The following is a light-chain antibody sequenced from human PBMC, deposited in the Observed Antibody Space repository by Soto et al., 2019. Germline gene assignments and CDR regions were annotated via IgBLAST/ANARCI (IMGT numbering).Light chain of an antibody. CDR1: SSDVGAYNY. J-gene: IGLJ3*02. CDR2: EVS. V-gene: IGLV2-14*03. CDR3: SSYTRSTTWV. Sequence: QSALTQPASVSGSPGQSITLSCTGTSSDVGAYNYVSWFQQHPGNAPKLIIYEVSNRPSGISNRFSGSKSGNTASLTISGLQAEDEADYYCSSYTRSTTWVFGGGTKVTVL.